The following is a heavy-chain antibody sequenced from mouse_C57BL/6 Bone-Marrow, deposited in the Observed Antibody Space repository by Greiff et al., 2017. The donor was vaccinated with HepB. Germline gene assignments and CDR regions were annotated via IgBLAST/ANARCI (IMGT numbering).Heavy chain of an antibody. D-gene: IGHD1-1*01. V-gene: IGHV5-9-1*02. Sequence: EVKLMESGEGLVKPGGSLKLSCAASGFTFSSYAMSWVRQTPEKRLEWVAYISSGGDYIYYADTVKGRFTISRDNARNTLYLQMSSLKSEDTAMYYCTRDMRNYDYYAMDYWGQGTSVTVSS. J-gene: IGHJ4*01. CDR2: ISSGGDYI. CDR3: TRDMRNYDYYAMDY. CDR1: GFTFSSYA.